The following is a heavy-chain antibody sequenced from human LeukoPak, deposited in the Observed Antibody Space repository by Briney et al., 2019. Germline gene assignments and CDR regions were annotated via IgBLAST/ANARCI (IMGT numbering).Heavy chain of an antibody. CDR2: ISWNSGSI. J-gene: IGHJ6*02. CDR3: AKAPYSNSYYYGMDV. Sequence: GGSLRLSCAASGFTFDDYAMHWVRQAPGKGLEWVSGISWNSGSIGYADSVKGRFTISRDNAKNSLYLQMNSLRAEDTALYYCAKAPYSNSYYYGMDVWGQGTLVTVSS. CDR1: GFTFDDYA. D-gene: IGHD4-11*01. V-gene: IGHV3-9*01.